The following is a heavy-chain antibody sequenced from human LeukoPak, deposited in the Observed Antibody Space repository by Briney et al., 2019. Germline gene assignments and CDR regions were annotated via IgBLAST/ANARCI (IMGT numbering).Heavy chain of an antibody. CDR2: ISAYNGNT. J-gene: IGHJ6*03. CDR1: GYTFTSYG. D-gene: IGHD1-26*01. V-gene: IGHV1-18*01. Sequence: ASVKVSCKASGYTFTSYGISWVRQAPGQGLEWMGWISAYNGNTNYARKLQGRVTMTTDTSTSTAYMELRSLRSDDTAVYYCARAMGGATKYYMDVWGKGTTVTVSS. CDR3: ARAMGGATKYYMDV.